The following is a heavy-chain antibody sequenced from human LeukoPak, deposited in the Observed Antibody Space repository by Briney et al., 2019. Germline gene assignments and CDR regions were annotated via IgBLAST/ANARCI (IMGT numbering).Heavy chain of an antibody. Sequence: GGSLRLSCAASGFTFSSYWMSWVRRAPGKGLEWVANIKQDGSEKYYVDSVRGRFTISRDNAKNSLYLQMSSLRAEDTAVYYCATGRAIAVAGLDYWGQGTLVTVSS. D-gene: IGHD6-19*01. CDR2: IKQDGSEK. J-gene: IGHJ4*02. CDR1: GFTFSSYW. V-gene: IGHV3-7*01. CDR3: ATGRAIAVAGLDY.